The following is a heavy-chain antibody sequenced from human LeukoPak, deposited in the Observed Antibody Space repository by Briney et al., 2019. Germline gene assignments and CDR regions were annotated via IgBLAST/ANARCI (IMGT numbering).Heavy chain of an antibody. D-gene: IGHD3-10*01. J-gene: IGHJ4*02. Sequence: GGSLRLSCAASGFTFSIYAMSWVRHAPGEGLEWVSAISGSGDRTYYADSGKGRFTISRDNSKNTLYLQMNSLRAEDTAVYYCAKIRWFGDPTPYWGQGTLVTVSS. CDR2: ISGSGDRT. CDR3: AKIRWFGDPTPY. V-gene: IGHV3-23*01. CDR1: GFTFSIYA.